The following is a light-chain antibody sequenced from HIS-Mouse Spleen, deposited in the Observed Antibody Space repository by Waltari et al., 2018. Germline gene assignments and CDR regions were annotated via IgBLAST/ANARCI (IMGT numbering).Light chain of an antibody. CDR2: EVS. J-gene: IGLJ2*01. Sequence: QSALTQPASVSGSPGQSIPHSCTGTSSDVGGYNYVSWYQQHPGKAPKLMIYEVSNRPSGVSNRFSGSKSGNTASLTISGLQAEDEADYYCSSYTSSNTVFGGGTKLTVL. CDR1: SSDVGGYNY. V-gene: IGLV2-14*01. CDR3: SSYTSSNTV.